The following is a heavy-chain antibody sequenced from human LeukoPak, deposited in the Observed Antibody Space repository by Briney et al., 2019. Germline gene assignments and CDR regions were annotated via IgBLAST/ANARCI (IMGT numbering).Heavy chain of an antibody. CDR1: GFTFSSYA. CDR3: ARDPRYNWNYEMGGCAFDI. D-gene: IGHD1-7*01. CDR2: IKQDGSEK. V-gene: IGHV3-7*01. Sequence: PGGSLRLSCAASGFTFSSYAMHWVRQAPGKGLEWVANIKQDGSEKYYVDSVKGRFTISRDNAKNSLYLQMNSLRAEDTAVYYCARDPRYNWNYEMGGCAFDIWGQGTMVTVSS. J-gene: IGHJ3*02.